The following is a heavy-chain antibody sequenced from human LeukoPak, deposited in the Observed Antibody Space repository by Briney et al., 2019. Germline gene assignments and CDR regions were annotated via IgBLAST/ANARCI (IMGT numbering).Heavy chain of an antibody. Sequence: GESLKISCKGSGYSFTRFWIAWVRQMPGKGLEWMGIIYPGDSDSRYSPSFQGQVTISADKSISTAHLQWSSLKASDTAMYYCARLPSGSATYYNVGPDYWGQGTLVTVSS. D-gene: IGHD3-10*01. CDR3: ARLPSGSATYYNVGPDY. CDR1: GYSFTRFW. J-gene: IGHJ4*02. CDR2: IYPGDSDS. V-gene: IGHV5-51*01.